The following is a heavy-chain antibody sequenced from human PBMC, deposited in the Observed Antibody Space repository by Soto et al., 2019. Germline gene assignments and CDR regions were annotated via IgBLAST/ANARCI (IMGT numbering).Heavy chain of an antibody. Sequence: QLQLQESGPGLVTPSGTLSLTCTVSGDIITSRDYYWGWLRRPPGKGLEWIGTVYYNENTYYGPSLKSRVTIFLDTSRGQLSLTLKSVTASDTAEYFCAAASVAVYARSGSFDIWGQGTMVSVSS. CDR3: AAASVAVYARSGSFDI. CDR2: VYYNENT. J-gene: IGHJ3*02. D-gene: IGHD6-25*01. V-gene: IGHV4-39*01. CDR1: GDIITSRDYY.